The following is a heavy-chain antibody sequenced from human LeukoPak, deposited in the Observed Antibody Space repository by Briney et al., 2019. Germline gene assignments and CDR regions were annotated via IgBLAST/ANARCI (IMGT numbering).Heavy chain of an antibody. CDR2: ISSSSSTI. V-gene: IGHV3-48*04. CDR3: ARDIVRSRFDY. D-gene: IGHD3-10*01. CDR1: GFTFSSYS. J-gene: IGHJ4*02. Sequence: GGSLRLSCAASGFTFSSYSMNWVRQAPEKGLEWLSYISSSSSTIYYADSVKGRFTISRDNAKNSLYLQMNSLRAEDTAVYYCARDIVRSRFDYWGQGTLVTVSS.